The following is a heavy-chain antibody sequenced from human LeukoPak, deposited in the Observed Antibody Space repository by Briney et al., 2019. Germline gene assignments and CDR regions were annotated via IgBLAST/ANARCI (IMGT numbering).Heavy chain of an antibody. CDR2: ISSSGST. V-gene: IGHV4-61*02. CDR3: ARGPYSYDSSGAFDI. CDR1: GDSISSGDYY. D-gene: IGHD3-22*01. J-gene: IGHJ3*02. Sequence: SETLSLTCTVSGDSISSGDYYWGWIRQPAGKGLEWIGRISSSGSTNYNPSLKSRVAISVDTSKNQFSLKLSSVTAADTAVYFCARGPYSYDSSGAFDIWGQGTMVTVSS.